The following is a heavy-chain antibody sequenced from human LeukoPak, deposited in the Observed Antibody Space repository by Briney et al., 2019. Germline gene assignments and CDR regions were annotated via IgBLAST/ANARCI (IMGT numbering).Heavy chain of an antibody. Sequence: SSETLSLTCTVSGYSISSGYYWGWMRQPPGNGLEWIGTIFHSGSTYSNPSLKSRVTISVDTSKNQFSLNLSSVTAADTAAYYCARVGYYPDYYMDVWGKGTTVTVSS. J-gene: IGHJ6*03. CDR2: IFHSGST. V-gene: IGHV4-38-2*02. CDR1: GYSISSGYY. CDR3: ARVGYYPDYYMDV. D-gene: IGHD2-21*01.